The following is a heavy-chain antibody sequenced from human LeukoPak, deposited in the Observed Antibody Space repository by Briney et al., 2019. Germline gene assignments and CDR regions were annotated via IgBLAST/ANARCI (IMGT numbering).Heavy chain of an antibody. J-gene: IGHJ4*02. CDR3: ARGGAARPDY. D-gene: IGHD6-6*01. V-gene: IGHV3-48*01. CDR1: GFIFSDYG. Sequence: GGSLRLSCVASGFIFSDYGMDWVRQAPGKGLEGISYISASSSSIDYADSVKGRFPLSRDNAKNSLFLQMHTLTVEDTAVYYCARGGAARPDYWGQGTLVTVSS. CDR2: ISASSSSI.